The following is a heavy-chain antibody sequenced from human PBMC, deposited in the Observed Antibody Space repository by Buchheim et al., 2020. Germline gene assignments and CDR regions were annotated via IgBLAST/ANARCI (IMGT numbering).Heavy chain of an antibody. V-gene: IGHV3-33*08. CDR2: IWYDGSNK. J-gene: IGHJ4*02. CDR1: GFTFSSYA. Sequence: QVQLVESGGGVVQPGRSLRLSCAASGFTFSSYAMHWVRQAPGKGLEWVAVIWYDGSNKYYADSVKGRFTISRDNSKNTLYLQMNSLRAEDTAVYYCARDSPVDSSGWWDAFDYWGQGTL. D-gene: IGHD6-19*01. CDR3: ARDSPVDSSGWWDAFDY.